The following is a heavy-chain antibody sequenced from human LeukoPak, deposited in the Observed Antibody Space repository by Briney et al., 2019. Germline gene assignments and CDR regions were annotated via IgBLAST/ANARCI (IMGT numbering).Heavy chain of an antibody. CDR2: IYYSGST. CDR3: ARVFGSYCSSTSCYYNWFDP. CDR1: GGSISSYY. J-gene: IGHJ5*02. D-gene: IGHD2-2*01. Sequence: SETLSLTCTVSGGSISSYYWSWIRQPPGKGLEWIGYIYYSGSTNYNPSLKSRVTISVDTSKNQFSLKLSSVTAADTVVYYCARVFGSYCSSTSCYYNWFDPWGQGTLVTVSS. V-gene: IGHV4-59*01.